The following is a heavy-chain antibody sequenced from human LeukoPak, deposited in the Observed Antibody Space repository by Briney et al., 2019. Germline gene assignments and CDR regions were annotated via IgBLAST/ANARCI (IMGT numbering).Heavy chain of an antibody. V-gene: IGHV3-30*18. J-gene: IGHJ4*02. CDR2: ISYDGSNK. D-gene: IGHD3-10*01. Sequence: PGRSLRLSCAASGFTFSSYGMHWVRQAPGKGLEWVAVISYDGSNKYYADSVKGRFTISRDNSKNTLHLQVNSLRAEDTAVYYCAKDLWLLDYWGQGTLVTVSS. CDR3: AKDLWLLDY. CDR1: GFTFSSYG.